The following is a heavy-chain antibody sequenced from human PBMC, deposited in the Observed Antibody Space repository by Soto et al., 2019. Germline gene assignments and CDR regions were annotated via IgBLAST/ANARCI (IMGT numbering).Heavy chain of an antibody. J-gene: IGHJ4*02. CDR2: INHSGTT. CDR1: GGSFSDYY. D-gene: IGHD3-22*01. V-gene: IGHV4-34*01. Sequence: QVQLQQWAAGLLKPSETLSPTCAVYGGSFSDYYWGWIRQPPGKGLAWMGEINHSGTTNYTPSLKSRVTISVDPSKNQFSLKLGSVTAADTAVYYCARAPGAEISLTVVVRYFDHWGQGTLVTVSS. CDR3: ARAPGAEISLTVVVRYFDH.